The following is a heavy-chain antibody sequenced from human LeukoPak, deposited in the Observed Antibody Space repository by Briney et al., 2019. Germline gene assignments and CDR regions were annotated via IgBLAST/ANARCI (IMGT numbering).Heavy chain of an antibody. CDR2: IWSKGINR. J-gene: IGHJ3*02. V-gene: IGHV3-33*06. CDR1: VFTFSNYG. Sequence: PGGSLRLSCAASVFTFSNYGMHWVRQAPGKGLEGVAVIWSKGINRYSADSVKGRFTFSRDNSKNTLSLQMNSLRAEDTAVYYCAKERGPFDAFDIWGQGTMVTVSS. CDR3: AKERGPFDAFDI.